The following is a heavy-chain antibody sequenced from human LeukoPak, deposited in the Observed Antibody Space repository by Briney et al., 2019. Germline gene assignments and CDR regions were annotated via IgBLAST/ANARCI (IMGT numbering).Heavy chain of an antibody. CDR1: GLPFSSFE. CDR3: ARVPMSSQTDLVPEAVQRDY. Sequence: GGSLRLSCGASGLPFSSFEVNCVRQAPGKGLEWVSYISSSGSTIYYADSVKDRFTISRDNAKNSLYLQMNSLRAEDNAESDGARVPMSSQTDLVPEAVQRDYWGQGTLVTVSS. CDR2: ISSSGSTI. J-gene: IGHJ4*02. D-gene: IGHD3-10*01. V-gene: IGHV3-48*03.